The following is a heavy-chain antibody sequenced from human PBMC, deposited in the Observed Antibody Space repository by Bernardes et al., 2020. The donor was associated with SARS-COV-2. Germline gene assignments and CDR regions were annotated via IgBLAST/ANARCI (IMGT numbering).Heavy chain of an antibody. CDR1: GYSFTSYW. CDR2: NYPGDSDT. CDR3: ARRNSGYSSGWYYYYGMDV. V-gene: IGHV5-51*01. J-gene: IGHJ6*02. Sequence: GGYLKIYCKGSGYSFTSYWIGWVRPMPGKGPEWMGINYPGDSDTRYSPSLQGQVTISADKSNSTAYLQWSSLKASDTAMYYCARRNSGYSSGWYYYYGMDVWGQGTTVTVSS. D-gene: IGHD6-19*01.